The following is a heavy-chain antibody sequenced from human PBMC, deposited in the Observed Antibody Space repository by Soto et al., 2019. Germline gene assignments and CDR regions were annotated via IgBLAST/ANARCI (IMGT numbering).Heavy chain of an antibody. CDR2: IYYSGST. Sequence: PSETLSLTCTVSGGSISSSSYYWGWIRQPPGKGLEWIGSIYYSGSTYYNPSLKSRVTISVDTSKNQFSLKLSSVTAADTAVYYCVVVRGRYFDYWGQGTLVTVSS. J-gene: IGHJ4*02. V-gene: IGHV4-39*01. CDR1: GGSISSSSYY. D-gene: IGHD3-10*01. CDR3: VVVRGRYFDY.